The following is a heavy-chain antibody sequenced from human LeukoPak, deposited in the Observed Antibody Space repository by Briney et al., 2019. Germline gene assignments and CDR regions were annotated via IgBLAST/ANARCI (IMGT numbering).Heavy chain of an antibody. V-gene: IGHV4-59*01. J-gene: IGHJ3*02. CDR2: IYYSGST. Sequence: GSLRLSCTVSGGSISSYYWSWIRQPPGKGLEWIGYIYYSGSTNYNPSLKSRVTISVDTSKNQFSLKLSSVTAADTAVYYCARDKGSDAFDIWGQGTMVTVSS. CDR3: ARDKGSDAFDI. CDR1: GGSISSYY.